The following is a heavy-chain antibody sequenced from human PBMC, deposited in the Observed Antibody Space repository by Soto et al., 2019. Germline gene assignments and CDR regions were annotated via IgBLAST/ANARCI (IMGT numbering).Heavy chain of an antibody. CDR1: GFTFSSYP. V-gene: IGHV3-23*01. Sequence: PGGSLRLSCAASGFTFSSYPMAWVRQAPGKGLEWVSTIISSGASTYYADSVKGRFTISRDNSKNTLNVQMNSLRAEDTAVYYCAKGPYCGGGSCYSDWYFDLWGRGMLVTVSS. D-gene: IGHD2-15*01. CDR3: AKGPYCGGGSCYSDWYFDL. CDR2: IISSGAST. J-gene: IGHJ2*01.